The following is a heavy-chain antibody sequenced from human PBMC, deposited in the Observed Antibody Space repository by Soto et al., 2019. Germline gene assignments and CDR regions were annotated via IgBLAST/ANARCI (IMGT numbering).Heavy chain of an antibody. D-gene: IGHD3-3*01. CDR1: GFMFSSYW. J-gene: IGHJ4*02. CDR2: IKQDGSER. CDR3: VSRITIFGVGYFDY. Sequence: GGSLRLSCAASGFMFSSYWMSWVRQAPGKGLEWVADIKQDGSERYYVDSVKGRFTISRDNAKNSLFLQMNSLRAEDTAVYYCVSRITIFGVGYFDYWGQGTLVTVS. V-gene: IGHV3-7*01.